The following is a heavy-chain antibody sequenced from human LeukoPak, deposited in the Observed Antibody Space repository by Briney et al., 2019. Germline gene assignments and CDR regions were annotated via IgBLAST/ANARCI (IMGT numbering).Heavy chain of an antibody. J-gene: IGHJ4*02. Sequence: GGSLRLSCAASGFTFSSYAMSWARQAPGKGLEWVSGISGSGGNTYYADSVKGRFTISRDNSKNTLYLQMNSLRAEDTAVYYCAKLPVSYSSGWSVFDYWGQGNLVTVSS. D-gene: IGHD6-19*01. CDR1: GFTFSSYA. CDR3: AKLPVSYSSGWSVFDY. V-gene: IGHV3-23*01. CDR2: ISGSGGNT.